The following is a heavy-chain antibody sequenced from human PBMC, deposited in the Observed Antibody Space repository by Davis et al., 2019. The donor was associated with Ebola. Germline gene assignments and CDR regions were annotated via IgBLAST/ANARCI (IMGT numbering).Heavy chain of an antibody. V-gene: IGHV1-18*01. J-gene: IGHJ6*02. CDR2: INPYNGNT. CDR1: GYTFTSYG. D-gene: IGHD3-9*01. Sequence: ASVKVSCKASGYTFTSYGISWVRQAPGQGLEWMGWINPYNGNTNYAQKLQGRVTMTTDTSTSTAYMELRSLRSDDTAVYYCARDILTAHIPLSYYYGMDVWGQGTTVTVSS. CDR3: ARDILTAHIPLSYYYGMDV.